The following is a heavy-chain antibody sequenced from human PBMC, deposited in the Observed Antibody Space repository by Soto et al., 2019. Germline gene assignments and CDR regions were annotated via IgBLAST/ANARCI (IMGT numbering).Heavy chain of an antibody. CDR1: GGTFSSYA. D-gene: IGHD6-19*01. CDR2: IIPIFGTA. V-gene: IGHV1-69*13. Sequence: SVKVSCKASGGTFSSYAISWVRQAPGQGLEWMGGIIPIFGTANYAQKFQGRVTITADESTSTAYMELSSLRSEDTAVYYCARGLTAVAGTLEYWDYYYGVDVWGQGTTVTVSS. CDR3: ARGLTAVAGTLEYWDYYYGVDV. J-gene: IGHJ6*02.